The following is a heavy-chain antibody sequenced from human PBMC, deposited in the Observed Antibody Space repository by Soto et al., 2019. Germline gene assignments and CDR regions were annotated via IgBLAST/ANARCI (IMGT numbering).Heavy chain of an antibody. D-gene: IGHD3-9*01. J-gene: IGHJ6*02. CDR3: ARSSAYYDILTGYVSHYGMDV. CDR2: IYYSGST. CDR1: GGSISSGEYY. V-gene: IGHV4-30-4*01. Sequence: PSETLSLTCTVSGGSISSGEYYWTWIRQPPGKGLEWIGYIYYSGSTYYNPSLKSRVTISVDTSKNQFSLKLSSVTAADTAVYYCARSSAYYDILTGYVSHYGMDVWGHGTTVTVSS.